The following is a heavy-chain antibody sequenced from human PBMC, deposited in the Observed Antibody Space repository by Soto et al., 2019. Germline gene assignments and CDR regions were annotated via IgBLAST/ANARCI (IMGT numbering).Heavy chain of an antibody. V-gene: IGHV3-7*01. Sequence: GVLRLSCAASGFSFSNYWMSWVRQAPGKGLEWVANINKEGSETHYVDSVKGRFAIFRDNARNPLYLQMNSLRAEDTAFYYCARYLNSGPADYWGQGSLVTVSS. D-gene: IGHD1-7*01. CDR3: ARYLNSGPADY. J-gene: IGHJ4*02. CDR2: INKEGSET. CDR1: GFSFSNYW.